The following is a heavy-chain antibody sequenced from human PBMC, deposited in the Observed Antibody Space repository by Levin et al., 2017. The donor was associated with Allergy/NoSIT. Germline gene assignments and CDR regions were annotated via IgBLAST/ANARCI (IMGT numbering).Heavy chain of an antibody. CDR3: VRDTFNSRWTHFDY. D-gene: IGHD6-13*01. Sequence: PGGSLRLSCAGSGFSFSGHYMHWVRQAPGKGLVWVARIRADGSATMYADSVKGRFTISRDNAKNTLYLQMSSLRAEDTGVYFCVRDTFNSRWTHFDYWGQGTLVTVSS. CDR2: IRADGSAT. V-gene: IGHV3-74*03. CDR1: GFSFSGHY. J-gene: IGHJ4*02.